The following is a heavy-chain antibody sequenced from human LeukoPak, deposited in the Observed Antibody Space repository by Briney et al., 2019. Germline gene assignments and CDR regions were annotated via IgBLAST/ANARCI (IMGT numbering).Heavy chain of an antibody. V-gene: IGHV3-30-3*01. J-gene: IGHJ4*02. Sequence: GGSLRLSCAASGFTFSSYAMHWVRQAPGKGLEWVAVISYDGSNKYYADSVKGRFTISRDNSKNTLYLQMNSLRAEDTAVYYCARDRRRRTYYYDSSGYYFGDYWGRGTLVTVSS. D-gene: IGHD3-22*01. CDR3: ARDRRRRTYYYDSSGYYFGDY. CDR2: ISYDGSNK. CDR1: GFTFSSYA.